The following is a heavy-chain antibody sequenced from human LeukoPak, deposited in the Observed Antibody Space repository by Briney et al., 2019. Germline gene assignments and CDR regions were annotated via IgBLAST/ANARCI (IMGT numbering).Heavy chain of an antibody. CDR3: VRSYYFGKNYFDN. J-gene: IGHJ4*02. CDR1: GGSIISGDYS. V-gene: IGHV4-30-2*01. D-gene: IGHD3-10*01. Sequence: SQTLSLTCVVSGGSIISGDYSRSWIRQPPGKGLEWIGYIYHSGRTYYNPSLKSRVTISVDRSKNQFSLNLNSVTAADTAVYYCVRSYYFGKNYFDNWGQGTLVTVSS. CDR2: IYHSGRT.